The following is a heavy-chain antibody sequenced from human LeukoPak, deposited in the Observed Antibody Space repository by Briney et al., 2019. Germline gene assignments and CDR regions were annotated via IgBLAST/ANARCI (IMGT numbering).Heavy chain of an antibody. D-gene: IGHD5-18*01. J-gene: IGHJ5*02. CDR2: ISAYNGNT. CDR1: GSTFTSYG. Sequence: SVTVSCKSSGSTFTSYGIGWVRQPPGQGLEWMGWISAYNGNTNYAQKLPGRVTMTTDTSTSRAYMELRSLRSDDTAVYYCARDLRYGPPLHNCCDPWGQGTLVTVSS. CDR3: ARDLRYGPPLHNCCDP. V-gene: IGHV1-18*04.